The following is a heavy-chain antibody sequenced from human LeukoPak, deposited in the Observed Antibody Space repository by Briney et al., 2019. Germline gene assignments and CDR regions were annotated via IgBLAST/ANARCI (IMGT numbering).Heavy chain of an antibody. CDR1: GYTFTSYG. Sequence: ASVKVSCKASGYTFTSYGISWVRRAPGEGLEWVGWISAYNGNTNYAQKLQGRVTMTTDTSTSTAYMELRSLRSDDTAVYYCASSPLAAVWFGLGNWGQGTLVTVSS. J-gene: IGHJ4*02. V-gene: IGHV1-18*01. D-gene: IGHD6-13*01. CDR3: ASSPLAAVWFGLGN. CDR2: ISAYNGNT.